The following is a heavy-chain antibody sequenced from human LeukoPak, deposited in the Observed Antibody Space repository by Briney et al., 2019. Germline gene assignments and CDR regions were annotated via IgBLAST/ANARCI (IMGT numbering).Heavy chain of an antibody. CDR2: IYYSGST. Sequence: SETLSLTCTVSGGSISSYYWSWIRQPPGKGLEWVGYIYYSGSTNYNPSLKSRFTISVDKSKNKFYLQLSSVTAAGTAVYYCARGAMVRVSNWFDPWGQGTLVTVSS. J-gene: IGHJ5*02. D-gene: IGHD3-10*01. V-gene: IGHV4-59*01. CDR3: ARGAMVRVSNWFDP. CDR1: GGSISSYY.